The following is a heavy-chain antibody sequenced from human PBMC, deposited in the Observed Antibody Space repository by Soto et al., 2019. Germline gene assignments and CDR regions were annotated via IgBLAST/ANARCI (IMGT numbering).Heavy chain of an antibody. CDR3: GRGTACSGCSCYPCCFDY. J-gene: IGHJ4*02. CDR1: GGTFSSYT. Sequence: QVQLVQSGAEVKKPGSSVKVSCKASGGTFSSYTISWVRQAPGQGLEWMGRIIPILGIANYAQKFQGRVTITADKSTSTAYMELSSRRSEDTAVYYCGRGTACSGCSCYPCCFDYWGQGTLVTVSS. D-gene: IGHD2-15*01. CDR2: IIPILGIA. V-gene: IGHV1-69*02.